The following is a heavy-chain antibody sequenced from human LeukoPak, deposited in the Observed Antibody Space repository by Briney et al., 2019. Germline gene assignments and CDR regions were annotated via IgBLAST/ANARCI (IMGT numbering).Heavy chain of an antibody. D-gene: IGHD3-3*01. CDR2: IYYSGST. Sequence: SQTLSLTCTVSGGSISSGDYYWSWIRQPPGKGLEWIGYIYYSGSTYYNPSLKSRVTISVDTSKNQFSLKLSSVTAAGTAVYYCARADFWSGYFDYWGQGTLVTVSS. CDR1: GGSISSGDYY. V-gene: IGHV4-30-4*08. J-gene: IGHJ4*02. CDR3: ARADFWSGYFDY.